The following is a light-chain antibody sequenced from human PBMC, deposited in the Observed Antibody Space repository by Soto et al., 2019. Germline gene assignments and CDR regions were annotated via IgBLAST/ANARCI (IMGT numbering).Light chain of an antibody. J-gene: IGKJ1*01. CDR1: QGIRGD. CDR2: ATS. CDR3: IQDFISPLT. Sequence: AVQITESPCSLSASLVDRVTITCRASQGIRGDLGWYQQKPGKAPKLLISATSTLQSGVPSRFSGRGSGTNFTLTISSLQPEDFATYYCIQDFISPLTVGQGTKVDNK. V-gene: IGKV1-6*01.